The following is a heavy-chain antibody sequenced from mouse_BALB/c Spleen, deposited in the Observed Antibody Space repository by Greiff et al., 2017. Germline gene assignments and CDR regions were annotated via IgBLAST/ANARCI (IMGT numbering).Heavy chain of an antibody. V-gene: IGHV5-6-3*01. D-gene: IGHD6-1*01. Sequence: EVQVVESGGGLVQPGGSLKLSCAASGFTFSSYGMSWVRQTPDKRLELVATIISNGGSTYYPDSVKGRFTISRDNAKNTLYLQMSSLKSEDTAMYYCARASSYWYFEGWGAGTTVTVSS. CDR3: ARASSYWYFEG. CDR1: GFTFSSYG. J-gene: IGHJ1*01. CDR2: IISNGGST.